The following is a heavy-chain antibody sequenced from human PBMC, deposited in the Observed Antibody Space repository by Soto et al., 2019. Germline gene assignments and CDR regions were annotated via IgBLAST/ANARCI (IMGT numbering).Heavy chain of an antibody. Sequence: TSGTLSLTCAVYCWSFSGYYWSWIRQPPGEGLEWIGEINHSGITNYNPSLKSRVTISVDTSKNQFSLKLSSVTAADTAVYYCARFRNRRWEQLTHYYYGMDVWGKGTAVTVSS. CDR1: CWSFSGYY. V-gene: IGHV4-34*01. CDR3: ARFRNRRWEQLTHYYYGMDV. J-gene: IGHJ6*04. D-gene: IGHD6-13*01. CDR2: INHSGIT.